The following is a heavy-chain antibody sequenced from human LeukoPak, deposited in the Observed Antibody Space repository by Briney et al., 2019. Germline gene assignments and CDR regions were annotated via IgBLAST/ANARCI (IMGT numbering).Heavy chain of an antibody. CDR3: AKDATRYWDFDY. CDR1: GFAFSNYG. V-gene: IGHV3-23*01. D-gene: IGHD2-8*02. CDR2: VSTDGYTT. Sequence: PGGSLRLSCAASGFAFSNYGMSWVRQAPGKGLEWVSAVSTDGYTTYYADSVKGRFTISRDNSKNTVYLQMNSLRVEDTAVYYCAKDATRYWDFDYWGQGTLVIVSS. J-gene: IGHJ4*02.